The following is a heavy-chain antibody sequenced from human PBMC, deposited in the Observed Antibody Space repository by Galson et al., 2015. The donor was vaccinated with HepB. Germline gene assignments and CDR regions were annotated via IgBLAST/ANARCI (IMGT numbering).Heavy chain of an antibody. CDR1: GFTFSSYS. CDR2: ISSSSSYI. J-gene: IGHJ4*02. Sequence: SLRLSCAASGFTFSSYSMNWVRQAPGKGLEWVSSISSSSSYIYYADSVKGRFTISRDNAKNSLYLQMNSLRAEDTAVYYCARDQWGGHYYGSGSLYYFDYWGQGTLVTVSS. CDR3: ARDQWGGHYYGSGSLYYFDY. D-gene: IGHD3-10*01. V-gene: IGHV3-21*01.